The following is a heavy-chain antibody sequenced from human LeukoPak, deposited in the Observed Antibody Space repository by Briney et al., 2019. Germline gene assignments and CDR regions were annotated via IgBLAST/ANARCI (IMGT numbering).Heavy chain of an antibody. CDR3: ARERGIVATERNSDAFDI. Sequence: PSETLSLTCTVSGGSISSGSYYWSWVRQAPGKGLEWVSVIYSGGSTYYADSVKGRFTISRDNSKNTLYLQMNSLRAEDTAVYYCARERGIVATERNSDAFDIWGQGTMVTVSS. D-gene: IGHD5-12*01. J-gene: IGHJ3*02. V-gene: IGHV3-53*01. CDR2: IYSGGST. CDR1: GGSISSGSYY.